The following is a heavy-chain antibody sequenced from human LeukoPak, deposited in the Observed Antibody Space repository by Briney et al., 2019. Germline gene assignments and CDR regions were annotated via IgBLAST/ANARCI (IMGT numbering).Heavy chain of an antibody. Sequence: SVKVSCKASGGTFSSYAISWVRQAPGQGLEWMGGIIPIFGTAYYAQKFQGRVTITADESTSTAYMELSSLRSEDTAVYYCATGKWSIGRRLYEVTYYYYYGMDVWGQGTTVTVSS. CDR2: IIPIFGTA. CDR3: ATGKWSIGRRLYEVTYYYYYGMDV. CDR1: GGTFSSYA. V-gene: IGHV1-69*01. J-gene: IGHJ6*02. D-gene: IGHD2-15*01.